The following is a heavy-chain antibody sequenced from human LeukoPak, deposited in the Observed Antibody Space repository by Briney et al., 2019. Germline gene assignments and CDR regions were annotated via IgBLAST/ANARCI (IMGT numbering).Heavy chain of an antibody. CDR3: ATEGPGIAAAGTISGLAY. Sequence: ASVKVSCKVSGYTLTELSMHWVRQAPGKGLELMGGFDPEDGETIYAQKFQGRVTMTEDTSTDTAYMELSSLRSEDTAVYYCATEGPGIAAAGTISGLAYWGQGTLVTVSS. V-gene: IGHV1-24*01. CDR2: FDPEDGET. CDR1: GYTLTELS. J-gene: IGHJ4*02. D-gene: IGHD6-13*01.